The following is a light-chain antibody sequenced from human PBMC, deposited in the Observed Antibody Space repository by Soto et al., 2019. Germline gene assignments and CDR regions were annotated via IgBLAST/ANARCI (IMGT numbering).Light chain of an antibody. CDR2: GAS. CDR3: QQRSNWPPV. V-gene: IGKV3-15*01. J-gene: IGKJ4*01. Sequence: EIVLTQSLATLSVSPGERATLSCRASRSVTSNLAWYQQKPGQAPRLLIYGASTRATGIPARFSGSGSATEFTLTISSLQSEDFAVYYCQQRSNWPPVFGGGTKVEIK. CDR1: RSVTSN.